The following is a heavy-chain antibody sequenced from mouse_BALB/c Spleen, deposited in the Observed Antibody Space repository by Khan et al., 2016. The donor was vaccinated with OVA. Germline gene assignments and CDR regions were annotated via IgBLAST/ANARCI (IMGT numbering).Heavy chain of an antibody. J-gene: IGHJ3*01. CDR3: ARNSYRYYFTY. D-gene: IGHD2-12*01. Sequence: QVQLKESGPGLVQPSQSLSITCTVAGFSLITYGVHWVRQSPGKGLEWLGVIWSDGSTDYNAAFISRLIITKDNSKSQVFFKMNSLQADDTAIYYCARNSYRYYFTYWGRGTLVTVSA. V-gene: IGHV2-4-1*01. CDR1: GFSLITYG. CDR2: IWSDGST.